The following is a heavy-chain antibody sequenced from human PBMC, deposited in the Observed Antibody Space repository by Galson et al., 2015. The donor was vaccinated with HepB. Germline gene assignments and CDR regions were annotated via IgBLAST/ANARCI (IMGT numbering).Heavy chain of an antibody. CDR3: ARMGRFEGVHYGMDV. J-gene: IGHJ6*02. CDR1: GFSLSTSGMC. D-gene: IGHD3-16*01. V-gene: IGHV2-70*01. CDR2: IDWDDDK. Sequence: PALVKPTQTLTPTCTFSGFSLSTSGMCVSWIRQPPGKALEWLALIDWDDDKYYSTSLKTRLTISKDTSKNQVVLTMTNMDPVDTATYYCARMGRFEGVHYGMDVWGQGTTVTVSS.